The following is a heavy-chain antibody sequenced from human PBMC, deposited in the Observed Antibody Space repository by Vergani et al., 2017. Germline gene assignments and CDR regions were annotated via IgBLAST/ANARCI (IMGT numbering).Heavy chain of an antibody. CDR3: ARGRYYYDSSGYYPLDY. CDR2: ISSSGSTI. V-gene: IGHV3-48*03. Sequence: EVQLVESGGGLVQPGGSLRLSCAASGFTFSSYEMNWVRQAPGKGLEWVSYISSSGSTIYYADSVKGRFTTSRDNANNSLYLQMNSLRAEDTAVYYWARGRYYYDSSGYYPLDYWGQGTLVTVSS. CDR1: GFTFSSYE. D-gene: IGHD3-22*01. J-gene: IGHJ4*02.